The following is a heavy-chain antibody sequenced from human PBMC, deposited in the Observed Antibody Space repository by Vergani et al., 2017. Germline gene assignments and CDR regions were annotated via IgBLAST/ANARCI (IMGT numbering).Heavy chain of an antibody. CDR3: ARDYYNYYYYYMDV. J-gene: IGHJ6*03. D-gene: IGHD1-26*01. CDR2: ISYSGTT. CDR1: GGSVSRHY. V-gene: IGHV4-59*02. Sequence: QVQLQESGTGLVSPSETLSLTCTVSGGSVSRHYRSWIRQPPGKGPEWIGHISYSGTTTYNPSLRSRVTILVDTSKNQFSLKLSSVTAADTAVYYCARDYYNYYYYYMDVWGKGTTVTVSS.